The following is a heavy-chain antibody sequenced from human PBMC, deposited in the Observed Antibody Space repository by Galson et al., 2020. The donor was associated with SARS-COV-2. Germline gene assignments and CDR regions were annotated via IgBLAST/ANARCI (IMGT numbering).Heavy chain of an antibody. J-gene: IGHJ3*02. Sequence: SGPTLVKPTQTLTLTCTFSGFSLSTSGVGVGWIRQPPGKALEWLALIYWDDDKRYSPSLKSRLTITKDTSKNQVVLTLTHMDPVDTATYYCSRTYLYYYYDSSGYYWHLAAFAIWGQGTMVTVSS. CDR3: SRTYLYYYYDSSGYYWHLAAFAI. D-gene: IGHD3-22*01. V-gene: IGHV2-5*02. CDR2: IYWDDDK. CDR1: GFSLSTSGVG.